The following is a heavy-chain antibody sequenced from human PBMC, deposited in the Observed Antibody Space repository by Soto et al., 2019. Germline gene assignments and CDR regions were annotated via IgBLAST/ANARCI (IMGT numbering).Heavy chain of an antibody. Sequence: GASVKVSCKVSGYTLTELSMHWVRQAPGKGLEWMGGFDPEDGETIYAQKFQGRVTMTEDTSTDTAYMELSSLRSEDTAVYYCATVEGYCSSTSCPNLFDPWGQGTLVTVSS. J-gene: IGHJ5*02. V-gene: IGHV1-24*01. CDR3: ATVEGYCSSTSCPNLFDP. CDR1: GYTLTELS. D-gene: IGHD2-2*01. CDR2: FDPEDGET.